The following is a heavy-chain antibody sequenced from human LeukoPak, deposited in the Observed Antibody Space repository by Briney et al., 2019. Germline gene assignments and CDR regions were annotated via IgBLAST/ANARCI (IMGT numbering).Heavy chain of an antibody. J-gene: IGHJ3*02. CDR2: ISYDGSNK. V-gene: IGHV3-30*18. CDR3: AKESSGI. Sequence: GRSLRLSCAASGFTFSSYGMHWVRQAPGKGLEWVAVISYDGSNKYYADSVKGRFTISRDNSKNTLYLQMNSLRAEDTAVYYCAKESSGIWGQGTMVTVSS. CDR1: GFTFSSYG.